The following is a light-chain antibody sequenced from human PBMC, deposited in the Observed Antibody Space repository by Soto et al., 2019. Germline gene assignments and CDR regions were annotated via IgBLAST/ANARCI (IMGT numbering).Light chain of an antibody. CDR3: QQYNKWPLT. V-gene: IGKV3-15*01. Sequence: EIMMTQSPGTLSASPGERATLSCRASQSVSSNLAWYHQKPGQAPRLLIYAVSTRATGIPARFSGSGSGTDFTLTISSLHSEDFAVYYCQQYNKWPLTFGQGTKVEIK. CDR1: QSVSSN. J-gene: IGKJ1*01. CDR2: AVS.